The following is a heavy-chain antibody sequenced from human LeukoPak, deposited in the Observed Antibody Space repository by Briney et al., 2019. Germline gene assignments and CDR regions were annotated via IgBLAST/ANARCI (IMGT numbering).Heavy chain of an antibody. J-gene: IGHJ4*02. CDR2: INRDGSSS. Sequence: PGGSLRLSCAASGFTFSNYWMYWVRQAPGKGLVWVSRINRDGSSSSYADSVKGRFTVSRDNAENTLYLQMNSLRGEDTAVYYCARDGDDMVWGIIIGSYFDYWGQGTLVTVSS. CDR1: GFTFSNYW. D-gene: IGHD3-10*01. CDR3: ARDGDDMVWGIIIGSYFDY. V-gene: IGHV3-74*01.